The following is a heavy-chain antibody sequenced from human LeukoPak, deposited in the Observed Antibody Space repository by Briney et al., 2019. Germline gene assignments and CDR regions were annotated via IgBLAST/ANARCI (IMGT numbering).Heavy chain of an antibody. Sequence: GGSLRLSCAASGFTFSTFGMHWVRQAPGKGLEWVAVISFDGRIKYYADSVKGRFTISRDNSKNTPYLQMNSLRAEDTAVYYCAKEGGVASGIGWFDPWGQGTLVTVSS. CDR3: AKEGGVASGIGWFDP. D-gene: IGHD3-16*01. J-gene: IGHJ5*02. CDR2: ISFDGRIK. CDR1: GFTFSTFG. V-gene: IGHV3-30*18.